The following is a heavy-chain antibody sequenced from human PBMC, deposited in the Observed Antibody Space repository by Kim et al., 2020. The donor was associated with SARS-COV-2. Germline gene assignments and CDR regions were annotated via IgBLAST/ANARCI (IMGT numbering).Heavy chain of an antibody. J-gene: IGHJ2*01. D-gene: IGHD2-2*01. V-gene: IGHV4-34*01. Sequence: LKSRVTISVDTSKNQFSLKLSSVTAADTAVYYCANSGYCSSTSCYWYFDLWGRGTLVTVSS. CDR3: ANSGYCSSTSCYWYFDL.